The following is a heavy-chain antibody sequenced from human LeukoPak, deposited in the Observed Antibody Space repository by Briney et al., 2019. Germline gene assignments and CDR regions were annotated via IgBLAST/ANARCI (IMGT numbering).Heavy chain of an antibody. CDR3: ARGVATLDF. D-gene: IGHD5-12*01. Sequence: GASVKVSCKASGYTFSGYYIHWVRQAPGQGLEWMGWINPSTGGTNYARRFHGRVTMTRDTSINTAYLELDRLRSDDTAVYYCARGVATLDFWGQGTLVTVSS. CDR1: GYTFSGYY. J-gene: IGHJ4*02. CDR2: INPSTGGT. V-gene: IGHV1-2*02.